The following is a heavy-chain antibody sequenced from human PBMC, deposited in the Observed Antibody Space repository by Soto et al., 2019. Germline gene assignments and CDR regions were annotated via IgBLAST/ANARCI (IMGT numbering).Heavy chain of an antibody. CDR2: IIPILGIA. Sequence: SVKVSCKASGGTFSSYTISWVRQAPGQGLEWMGRIIPILGIANYAQKFQGRVTITADKSTSTAYMELSSLRSEDTAVYYCAREVLEVRGVIISCGMDVWGQGTTVTVSS. J-gene: IGHJ6*02. D-gene: IGHD3-10*01. V-gene: IGHV1-69*04. CDR3: AREVLEVRGVIISCGMDV. CDR1: GGTFSSYT.